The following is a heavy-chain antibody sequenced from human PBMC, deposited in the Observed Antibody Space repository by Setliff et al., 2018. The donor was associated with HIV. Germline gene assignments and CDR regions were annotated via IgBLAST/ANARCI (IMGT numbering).Heavy chain of an antibody. CDR2: IYTSGST. Sequence: PSETLSLTCTVSGGSISSYYWSWIRQPPGKGLEWIGYIYTSGSTNYNPSLKSRVTISVDTSKNQFSLKLSSVTAADTAMYYCGRVGFGELFGAFDIWGQGIMVTVSS. V-gene: IGHV4-4*09. J-gene: IGHJ3*02. D-gene: IGHD3-10*01. CDR3: GRVGFGELFGAFDI. CDR1: GGSISSYY.